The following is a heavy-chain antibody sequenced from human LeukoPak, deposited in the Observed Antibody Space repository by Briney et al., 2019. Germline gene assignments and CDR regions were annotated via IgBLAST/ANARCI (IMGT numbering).Heavy chain of an antibody. V-gene: IGHV3-74*01. Sequence: GGSLRLSCAASGFTFSSYWMHWVRQAPGKGLVWVSRINSDGSSTSYADSVKGRFTISRDNAKNTLYLQMNSLRAEDTAVYYCARVGGSYYIIDYWGQGTLVTVSS. D-gene: IGHD1-26*01. CDR2: INSDGSST. CDR3: ARVGGSYYIIDY. J-gene: IGHJ4*02. CDR1: GFTFSSYW.